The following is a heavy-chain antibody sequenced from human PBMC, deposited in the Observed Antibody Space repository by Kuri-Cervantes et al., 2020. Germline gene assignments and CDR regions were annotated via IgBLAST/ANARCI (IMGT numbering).Heavy chain of an antibody. CDR3: ASYCSGGSCYSGYFQH. Sequence: SETLSLTCAVSGGSISSSNWWSWVRQPPGKGLEWIGSIYYSGSTYYNPSLKSRVTISVDTSKNQFSLKLSSVTAADTAVYYCASYCSGGSCYSGYFQHWGQGTLVTVSS. CDR2: IYYSGST. D-gene: IGHD2-15*01. CDR1: GGSISSSNW. J-gene: IGHJ1*01. V-gene: IGHV4-4*02.